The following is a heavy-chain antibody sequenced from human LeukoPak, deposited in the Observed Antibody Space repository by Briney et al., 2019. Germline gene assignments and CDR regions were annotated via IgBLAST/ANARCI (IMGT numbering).Heavy chain of an antibody. D-gene: IGHD2-21*02. CDR1: GFTFSSYA. CDR2: ISGSGGST. CDR3: AKQHIVVVTATHDY. J-gene: IGHJ4*02. V-gene: IGHV3-23*01. Sequence: HPGGSLRLSCAASGFTFSSYAMSWVRQAPGKGLEWVSAISGSGGSTYYADSAKGRFTISRDNSKNTLYLQMNSLRAEDTAVYYCAKQHIVVVTATHDYWGQGTLVTVSS.